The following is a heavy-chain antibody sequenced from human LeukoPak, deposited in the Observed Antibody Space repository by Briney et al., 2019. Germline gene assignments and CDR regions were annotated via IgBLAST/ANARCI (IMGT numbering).Heavy chain of an antibody. CDR1: GGTISSGDYF. CDR3: ARVPDSGWYAIDY. Sequence: PSETLSLTCTVSGGTISSGDYFWSWVRKPAGKGLEWIGHISSSGGTNCYPPLKSRVTISVDTSKNQFSLKLSSVTAADTAVYYCARVPDSGWYAIDYWGQGTLVTVSS. CDR2: ISSSGGT. J-gene: IGHJ4*02. D-gene: IGHD6-19*01. V-gene: IGHV4-61*09.